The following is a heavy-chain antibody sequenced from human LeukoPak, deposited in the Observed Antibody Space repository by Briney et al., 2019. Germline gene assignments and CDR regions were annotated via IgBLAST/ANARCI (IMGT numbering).Heavy chain of an antibody. V-gene: IGHV3-23*01. CDR2: ISGGGGTT. J-gene: IGHJ4*02. Sequence: GGSLRLSCAASGFTFSSFDLNWVRQAPGKGLEWVSAISGGGGTTYYADSVKGRFTISRDNSKNTLYLQMNSLGAEDTALYYCAKSIMTGSGSFYDYWGQGTLVTVSS. D-gene: IGHD3-10*01. CDR1: GFTFSSFD. CDR3: AKSIMTGSGSFYDY.